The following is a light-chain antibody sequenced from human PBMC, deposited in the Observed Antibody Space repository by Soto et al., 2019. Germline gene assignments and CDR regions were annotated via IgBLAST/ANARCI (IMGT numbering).Light chain of an antibody. Sequence: QSALTQPASVSGSPGQSITISCTGTSSDVGGYNYVSWYQQHPGKAPKLMIYEVSNRPSGVSNRFSGSKSGNTASLTISGLQAEDEADYYRSSYTSSSTRYVVFGGGTQLTVL. J-gene: IGLJ2*01. CDR2: EVS. V-gene: IGLV2-14*01. CDR3: SSYTSSSTRYVV. CDR1: SSDVGGYNY.